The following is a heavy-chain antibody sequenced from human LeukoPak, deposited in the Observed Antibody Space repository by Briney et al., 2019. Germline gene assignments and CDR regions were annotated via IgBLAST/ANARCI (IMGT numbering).Heavy chain of an antibody. CDR2: IDPEDGNT. D-gene: IGHD1-1*01. Sequence: ASVKISCKASGYTFTDYNMHWVKQAPGKGLEWMGRIDPEDGNTKYAEEIEGRLTLSVDTSMDTAYMEVSSLRSEDTAVYYCTTGAGPEFASPWNLEYWGLGTLVTVSS. J-gene: IGHJ4*02. CDR3: TTGAGPEFASPWNLEY. CDR1: GYTFTDYN. V-gene: IGHV1-69-2*01.